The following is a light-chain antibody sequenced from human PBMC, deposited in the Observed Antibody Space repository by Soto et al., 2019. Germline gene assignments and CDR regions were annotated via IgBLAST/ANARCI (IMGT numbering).Light chain of an antibody. Sequence: QSGLTQPASVSGSPGQSITISCTGTSSDVGGYNFVAWYQHHPGKAPKVMIYEVSNRPSGVSNRFSGSKSGNTASLTISGLQVEDDADYYCSSYTSSSTLVFGGGTQLTVL. CDR3: SSYTSSSTLV. CDR1: SSDVGGYNF. V-gene: IGLV2-14*01. CDR2: EVS. J-gene: IGLJ2*01.